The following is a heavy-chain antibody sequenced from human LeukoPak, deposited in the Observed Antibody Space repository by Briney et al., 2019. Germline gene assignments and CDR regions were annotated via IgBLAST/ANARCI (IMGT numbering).Heavy chain of an antibody. D-gene: IGHD2-21*02. J-gene: IGHJ4*02. CDR2: INLNSGGT. CDR3: ARYNYCGGDCYHLDY. CDR1: GYTFTGYY. V-gene: IGHV1-2*02. Sequence: ASVKVSCKASGYTFTGYYMHWVRQAPGQGLEWMGWINLNSGGTKYAQKFQGRVTMTRDTSISTAYMELSRLRSDDTAVYYCARYNYCGGDCYHLDYWGQGILVTVSS.